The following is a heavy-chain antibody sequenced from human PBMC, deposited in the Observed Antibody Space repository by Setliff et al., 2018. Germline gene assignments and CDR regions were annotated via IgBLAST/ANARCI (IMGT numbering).Heavy chain of an antibody. J-gene: IGHJ3*02. CDR2: INPSGGST. D-gene: IGHD3-22*01. V-gene: IGHV1-46*01. CDR3: ARDLPLYYYDSSGQRGRAFDI. Sequence: ASVKVSCKASGGTFSSYAISWVRQAPGQGLEWMGIINPSGGSTSYAQKFQGSVTMTRDTSTSTVYMELSSLRSEDTAVYYCARDLPLYYYDSSGQRGRAFDIWGQGTMVTVSS. CDR1: GGTFSSYA.